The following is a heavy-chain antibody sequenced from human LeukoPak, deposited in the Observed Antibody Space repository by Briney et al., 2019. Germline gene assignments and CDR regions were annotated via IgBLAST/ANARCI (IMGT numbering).Heavy chain of an antibody. CDR1: GFTFSNYA. D-gene: IGHD2-2*01. J-gene: IGHJ4*02. V-gene: IGHV3-30*03. CDR3: ARPPPSCSSTSCYQHY. Sequence: PGGSLRLSCATSGFTFSNYAVSWVRQAPGKGLEWVAILSYDGNNKYYADSMKGRFTISRDNSKNTLYLQMNSLRAEDTAVYYCARPPPSCSSTSCYQHYWGQGTLVTVSS. CDR2: LSYDGNNK.